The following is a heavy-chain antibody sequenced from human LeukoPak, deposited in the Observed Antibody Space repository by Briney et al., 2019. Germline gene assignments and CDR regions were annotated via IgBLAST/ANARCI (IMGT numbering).Heavy chain of an antibody. J-gene: IGHJ4*02. V-gene: IGHV3-23*01. CDR1: GFTFSTYA. CDR2: ISNSGGST. CDR3: AKGSDGYCGGDCAFDY. D-gene: IGHD2-21*02. Sequence: GGSLRLSCAASGFTFSTYAMSWVRQAPRKGPEWVSSISNSGGSTYYADSVKGRFTISRDKSKNRLYLQMNSLRVEDTAVYYCAKGSDGYCGGDCAFDYWGQGTLVTVSS.